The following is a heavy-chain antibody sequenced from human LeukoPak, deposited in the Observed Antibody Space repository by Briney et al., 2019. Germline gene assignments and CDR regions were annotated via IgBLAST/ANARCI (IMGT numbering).Heavy chain of an antibody. CDR1: GYSFTSYW. V-gene: IGHV5-10-1*01. Sequence: GESLRISCKGSGYSFTSYWISWVRQMPGKGLEWMGRIDPSDSYTNYSQSFQGHVTISADKSISTAYLQWSSLKASDTAMYYCARHHPLTYCSCTSCPVDAFDIWGQGTMVTVSS. CDR3: ARHHPLTYCSCTSCPVDAFDI. CDR2: IDPSDSYT. J-gene: IGHJ3*02. D-gene: IGHD2-2*01.